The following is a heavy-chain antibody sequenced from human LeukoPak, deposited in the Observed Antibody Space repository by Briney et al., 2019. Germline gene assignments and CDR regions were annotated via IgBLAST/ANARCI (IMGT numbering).Heavy chain of an antibody. J-gene: IGHJ3*02. Sequence: SVKVSCKASGGTFSSYSISCVRHAPGQGLEWMGRIIPIFGTANYAQKFQGRVTITTDESTSTAYMELRSLRSGDTAVSFFARTKSQYYEILTGYYFDVAFHIWGEGTMLTVSS. D-gene: IGHD3-9*01. CDR3: ARTKSQYYEILTGYYFDVAFHI. CDR1: GGTFSSYS. V-gene: IGHV1-69*05. CDR2: IIPIFGTA.